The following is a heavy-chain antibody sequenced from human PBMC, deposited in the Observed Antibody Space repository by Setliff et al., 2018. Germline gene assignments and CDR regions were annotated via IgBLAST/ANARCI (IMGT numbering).Heavy chain of an antibody. CDR1: GGTFRSYG. CDR2: TIPMFGTT. CDR3: ARGGSPDCTTISCRFGDYFY. J-gene: IGHJ4*02. V-gene: IGHV1-69*05. Sequence: SVKVSCKASGGTFRSYGISWVRQAPGQGLEWMGGTIPMFGTTNYARKFQGRVTIITDESTSTVYMELSSLTSEDTAVYYCARGGSPDCTTISCRFGDYFYWGQGTLVTVSS. D-gene: IGHD2-2*01.